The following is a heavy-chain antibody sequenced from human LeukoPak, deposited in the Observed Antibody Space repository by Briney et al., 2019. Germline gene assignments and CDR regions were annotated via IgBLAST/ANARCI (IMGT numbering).Heavy chain of an antibody. CDR1: GFTFSSYA. CDR2: ISGSGGST. Sequence: GGSLRLSCAASGFTFSSYAMSWVRQAPGKGLEWVSAISGSGGSTYYADSVKGRFTISRDNSKNTLYLQMNSLRAEDTAVYYCAKDLSGYDSAGNWFDPWGQGTLVTVSS. J-gene: IGHJ5*02. V-gene: IGHV3-23*01. CDR3: AKDLSGYDSAGNWFDP. D-gene: IGHD5-12*01.